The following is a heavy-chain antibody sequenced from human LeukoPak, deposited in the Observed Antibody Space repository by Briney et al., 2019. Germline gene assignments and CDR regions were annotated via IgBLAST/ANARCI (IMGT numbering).Heavy chain of an antibody. CDR2: IIPIFGIA. CDR3: ARDTYCGGDCYSYLDY. CDR1: GGTFGSYA. J-gene: IGHJ4*02. V-gene: IGHV1-69*04. Sequence: SVKVSCKASGGTFGSYAISWVRQAPGQGLEWMGRIIPIFGIANYAQKFQGRVTITADKSTSTAYMELSSLRSEDTAVYYCARDTYCGGDCYSYLDYWGQGTLVTVSS. D-gene: IGHD2-21*02.